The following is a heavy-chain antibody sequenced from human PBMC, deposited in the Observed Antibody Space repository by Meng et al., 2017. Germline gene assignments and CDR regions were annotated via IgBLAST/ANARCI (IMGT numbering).Heavy chain of an antibody. J-gene: IGHJ4*02. D-gene: IGHD6-19*01. CDR3: ARLAVAGIADY. CDR2: ISSSSSYI. Sequence: GESLKISCAASGFTFSSYSMNWVRQAPGKGLEWVSSISSSSSYIYYADSVKGRFTISRDNAKNSPYLQMNSLRAEDTAVYYCARLAVAGIADYWGQGTLVTVSS. V-gene: IGHV3-21*01. CDR1: GFTFSSYS.